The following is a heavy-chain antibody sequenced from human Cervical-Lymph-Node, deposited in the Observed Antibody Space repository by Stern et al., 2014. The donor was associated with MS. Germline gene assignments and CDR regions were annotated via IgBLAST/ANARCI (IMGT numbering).Heavy chain of an antibody. CDR1: GFTFSSYS. CDR2: ISSSSSYI. Sequence: EVQLVESGGGLVKPGGSLRLSCAASGFTFSSYSMNWVRQAPGKGLEGVSSISSSSSYIYYADSVKGRFTISRDNAKNSLYLQMNSLRAEDTAVYYCARDRDSSGWYDDYWGQGTLVTVSS. J-gene: IGHJ4*02. V-gene: IGHV3-21*01. D-gene: IGHD6-19*01. CDR3: ARDRDSSGWYDDY.